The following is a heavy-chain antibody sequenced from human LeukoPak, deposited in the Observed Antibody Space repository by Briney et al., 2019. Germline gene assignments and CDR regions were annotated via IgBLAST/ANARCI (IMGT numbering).Heavy chain of an antibody. V-gene: IGHV1-8*01. J-gene: IGHJ4*02. D-gene: IGHD5-12*01. CDR3: ATSPGYGWLRDY. CDR1: GYTFTSYD. CDR2: MNPNSGNT. Sequence: ASVKVSCKASGYTFTSYDINWVRQATGQGLGWMGWMNPNSGNTGYAQKFQGRVTMTRNTSISTAYMELSSLRSEDTAVYYCATSPGYGWLRDYWGQGTLVTVSS.